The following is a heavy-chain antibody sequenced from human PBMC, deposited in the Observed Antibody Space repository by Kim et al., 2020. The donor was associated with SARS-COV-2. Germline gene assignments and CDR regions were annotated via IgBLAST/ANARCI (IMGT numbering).Heavy chain of an antibody. CDR1: GFTFSSYS. D-gene: IGHD2-2*01. Sequence: GGSLRLSCAASGFTFSSYSMNWVRQAPGKGLEWVSSISSSSSYIYYADSVKGRLTISRDNAKNSLYLQMNSLRAEDTAVYYSARDLLGPFVVPAALDYWGQGTLVTVSS. CDR3: ARDLLGPFVVPAALDY. V-gene: IGHV3-21*01. CDR2: ISSSSSYI. J-gene: IGHJ4*02.